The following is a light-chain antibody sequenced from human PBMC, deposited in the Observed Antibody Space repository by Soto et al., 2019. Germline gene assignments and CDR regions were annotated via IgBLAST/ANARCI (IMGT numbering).Light chain of an antibody. CDR1: QSVSRR. V-gene: IGKV3-11*01. Sequence: EIVLTQSPGTLSLSPGERATHSCRASQSVSRRLAWYQQRPGQSPRLLISGASMRASGVPVRFIGSGSGTDFTLTISSLEPEDFAVYYCQQRSNWPLTFGQGTRLEIK. CDR3: QQRSNWPLT. J-gene: IGKJ5*01. CDR2: GAS.